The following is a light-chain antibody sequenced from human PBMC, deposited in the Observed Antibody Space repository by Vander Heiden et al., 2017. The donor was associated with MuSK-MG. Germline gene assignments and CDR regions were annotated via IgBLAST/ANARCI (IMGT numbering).Light chain of an antibody. J-gene: IGLJ3*02. CDR1: TGAVTNSHY. V-gene: IGLV7-46*01. Sequence: ALVTQDPSLTASPGGTVTLTCGSRTGAVTNSHYAYWFQQRPGQAPMIRSYDTSNRPSWAPARFSGSLLGGNAALTLSGAQPEDESYYYCLLSYSGLGVFGEGTKLTVL. CDR2: DTS. CDR3: LLSYSGLGV.